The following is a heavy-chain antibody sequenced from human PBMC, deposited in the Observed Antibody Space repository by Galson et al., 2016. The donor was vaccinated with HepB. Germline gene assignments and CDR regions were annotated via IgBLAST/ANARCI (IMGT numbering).Heavy chain of an antibody. CDR3: ARDGVYGSSTLDY. CDR1: GFRFSNYG. Sequence: SLRLSCAASGFRFSNYGMHWVRQAPGKGLKWPGSIWYDGTNQKYAVSVKGRFSISRDNSKNTLYLQMNSLRVEDTAVYYCARDGVYGSSTLDYWGQGTLVTVSS. CDR2: IWYDGTNQ. V-gene: IGHV3-33*01. J-gene: IGHJ4*02. D-gene: IGHD3-10*01.